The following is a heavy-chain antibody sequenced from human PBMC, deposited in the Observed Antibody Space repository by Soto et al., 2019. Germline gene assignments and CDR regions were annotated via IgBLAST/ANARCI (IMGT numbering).Heavy chain of an antibody. V-gene: IGHV1-18*01. CDR3: ARDRPPGSLYGMDA. CDR2: ISTDSGYT. J-gene: IGHJ6*02. Sequence: QIHLVQSGGEVERPGASVTVSCAASGYIFTTYGLSWVRQTPAHGLEWMGWISTDSGYTQYSQFLQGRVTMTRDTSTNTGYMELRDLTSDDTGIYYCARDRPPGSLYGMDAWGQGTAVTVSS. CDR1: GYIFTTYG.